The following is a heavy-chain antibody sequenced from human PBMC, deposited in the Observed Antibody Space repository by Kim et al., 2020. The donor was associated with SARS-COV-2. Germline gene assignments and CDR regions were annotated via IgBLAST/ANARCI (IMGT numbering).Heavy chain of an antibody. V-gene: IGHV4-34*01. CDR2: INHSGST. D-gene: IGHD2-15*01. CDR1: GGSFSGYY. J-gene: IGHJ5*02. CDR3: ARKLGVGWFDP. Sequence: SETLSLTCAVYGGSFSGYYWSWIRQPPGKGLEWIGEINHSGSTNYNPSLKSRVTISVDTSKNQFSLKLSSVTAADTAVYYCARKLGVGWFDPWGQGTLVTVSS.